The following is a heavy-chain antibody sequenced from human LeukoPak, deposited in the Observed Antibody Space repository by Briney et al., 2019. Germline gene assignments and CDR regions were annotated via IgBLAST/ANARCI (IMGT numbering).Heavy chain of an antibody. CDR3: TRRFTRAYYDFWSGYYGYFDY. D-gene: IGHD3-3*01. Sequence: ASVKVSCKASGYTFTSYGISWVRQAPGQGLEWMGWISAYNGNTNYAQKLQGRVTMTTDTSTSTAYMELRSLRSDDTAVYYCTRRFTRAYYDFWSGYYGYFDYWGQGTLVTVSS. J-gene: IGHJ4*02. V-gene: IGHV1-18*01. CDR1: GYTFTSYG. CDR2: ISAYNGNT.